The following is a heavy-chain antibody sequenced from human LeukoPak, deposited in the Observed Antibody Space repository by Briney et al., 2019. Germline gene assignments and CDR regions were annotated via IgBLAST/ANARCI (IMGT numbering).Heavy chain of an antibody. CDR2: IYTSGST. J-gene: IGHJ3*02. CDR3: ARETGYSSPLDI. Sequence: SETLSLTCTVSGGSISSYYWSWIRQPAGKGLERIGRIYTSGSTNYNPSLKSRVTMSVDTSKNQFSLKLSAVTAADTAVYYCARETGYSSPLDIWGQGTMVTVSS. D-gene: IGHD6-13*01. V-gene: IGHV4-4*07. CDR1: GGSISSYY.